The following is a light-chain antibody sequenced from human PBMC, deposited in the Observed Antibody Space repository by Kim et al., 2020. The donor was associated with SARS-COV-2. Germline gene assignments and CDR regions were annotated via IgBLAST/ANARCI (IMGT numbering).Light chain of an antibody. CDR3: QHYAVWPWT. CDR2: DAS. CDR1: QRVGSH. J-gene: IGKJ1*01. Sequence: VSPGEGVTLCGTASQRVGSHLAWYQQRPGRPPRLLSDDASTRATGVPARFSGSGSGTEFTLTNGRLQSEDFAVYFCQHYAVWPWTFGLGTKVDIK. V-gene: IGKV3-15*01.